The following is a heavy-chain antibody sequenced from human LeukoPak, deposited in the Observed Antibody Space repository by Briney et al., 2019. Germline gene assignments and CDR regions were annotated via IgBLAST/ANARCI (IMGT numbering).Heavy chain of an antibody. Sequence: GGSLRLSCVVSGFTLSSYAMHCVRQAPGKGLEYVSAISSNGGSTYYANSVKGRFTISRDNSKNTLYLQMGSLRVEDMAVYYCARASSGWYGYWGQGTLVTVSS. D-gene: IGHD6-19*01. CDR3: ARASSGWYGY. CDR2: ISSNGGST. J-gene: IGHJ4*02. V-gene: IGHV3-64*01. CDR1: GFTLSSYA.